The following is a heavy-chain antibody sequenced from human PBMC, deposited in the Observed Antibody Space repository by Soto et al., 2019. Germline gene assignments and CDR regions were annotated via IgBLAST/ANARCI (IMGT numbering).Heavy chain of an antibody. D-gene: IGHD4-17*01. V-gene: IGHV3-9*01. J-gene: IGHJ3*02. CDR1: GFTFDDYA. CDR3: AKVNYGENAFDI. CDR2: ISWNSGSI. Sequence: EVQLVESGGGLVQPGRSLRLSCAASGFTFDDYAMHWVRQAPGKGLEWVSGISWNSGSIGYADSVKGRFTISRDNAKNSLYLQMNSLIAEDTALYYCAKVNYGENAFDIWGQGTMVTVSS.